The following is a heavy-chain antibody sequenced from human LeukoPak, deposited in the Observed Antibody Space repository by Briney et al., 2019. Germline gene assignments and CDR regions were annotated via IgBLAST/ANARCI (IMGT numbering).Heavy chain of an antibody. D-gene: IGHD2-2*01. Sequence: GGSLRLSCAASGFTFDDYAMHRVRQAPGKGLEWVSPISWDGGSTYYADSVKGRFTISRDNSKNSLYLQMNSLRAEDTALYYCAKPYCSSTSCYRNDAFDIWGQGTMVTVSS. CDR3: AKPYCSSTSCYRNDAFDI. V-gene: IGHV3-43D*03. CDR2: ISWDGGST. J-gene: IGHJ3*02. CDR1: GFTFDDYA.